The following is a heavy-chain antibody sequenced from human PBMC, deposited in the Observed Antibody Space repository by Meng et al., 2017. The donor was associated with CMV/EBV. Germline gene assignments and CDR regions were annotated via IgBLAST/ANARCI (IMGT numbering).Heavy chain of an antibody. CDR1: GFTFSDYY. V-gene: IGHV3-11*01. Sequence: GESLKISCAASGFTFSDYYMSWIRQAPGKGLEWVSYISSSGSTIYYADSVKGRFTISRDNAKNSLYLQMNSLRAEDTAVYYCAREAVDDFWSGYHYYGMDVWGQGTTVTVS. CDR3: AREAVDDFWSGYHYYGMDV. J-gene: IGHJ6*02. CDR2: ISSSGSTI. D-gene: IGHD3-3*01.